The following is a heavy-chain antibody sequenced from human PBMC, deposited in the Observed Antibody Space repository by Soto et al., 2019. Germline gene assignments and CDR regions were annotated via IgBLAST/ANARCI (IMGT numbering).Heavy chain of an antibody. D-gene: IGHD6-13*01. CDR3: ARVGVGLAAPRVWPH. J-gene: IGHJ4*02. CDR2: INPYNGNT. CDR1: GYTFTSYG. V-gene: IGHV1-18*01. Sequence: QVQRVQSGAEVKKPGASVKVSCKASGYTFTSYGISWVRQAPGQGLEWMGWINPYNGNTQYADQFSGRVTVTADTSTTTSFMEVTSLTSDDTDVFYCARVGVGLAAPRVWPHRGQGTLVTVSS.